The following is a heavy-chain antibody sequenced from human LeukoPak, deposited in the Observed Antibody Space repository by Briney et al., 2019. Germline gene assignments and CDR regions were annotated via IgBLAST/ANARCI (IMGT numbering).Heavy chain of an antibody. Sequence: SVKVSCKASGGTFSSYAISWVRQAPGQGLEWMGRIIPISGIANYAQKFQGRVTITADKSTSTAYMELSSLRSEDTAVYYCARDSASSSGWFDYWGQGTLVTVSS. CDR1: GGTFSSYA. CDR2: IIPISGIA. CDR3: ARDSASSSGWFDY. D-gene: IGHD6-19*01. J-gene: IGHJ4*02. V-gene: IGHV1-69*04.